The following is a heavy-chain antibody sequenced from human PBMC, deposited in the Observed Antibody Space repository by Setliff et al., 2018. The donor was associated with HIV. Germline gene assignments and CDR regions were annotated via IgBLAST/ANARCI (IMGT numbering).Heavy chain of an antibody. CDR3: ARDKTAVPRDVDAFDI. V-gene: IGHV4-4*07. CDR2: IYTSGNT. CDR1: GGSISSYY. J-gene: IGHJ3*02. Sequence: SETLSLTCTVSGGSISSYYWSWIRQPAGKGLEWIGRIYTSGNTNYNPSLKSLKSRDTMSVDTSKNQFSLKLSSVTAADTAVYYCARDKTAVPRDVDAFDIWGQGTMVTVSS. D-gene: IGHD6-13*01.